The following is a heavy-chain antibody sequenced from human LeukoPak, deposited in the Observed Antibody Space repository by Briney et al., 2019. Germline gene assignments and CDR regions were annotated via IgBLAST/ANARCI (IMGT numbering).Heavy chain of an antibody. D-gene: IGHD2-15*01. Sequence: PGGSLRLSCAASGLIFRNYAMTWVRQAPGKGLEWVSTVSGKGDETFYADSVKSRFTLSRDNSKNAFYLQMNSLRAEDTAVYYCAKDPATGYCSTGTCYDSPFDSWGQGTLVTVSS. CDR3: AKDPATGYCSTGTCYDSPFDS. CDR1: GLIFRNYA. V-gene: IGHV3-23*01. J-gene: IGHJ4*02. CDR2: VSGKGDET.